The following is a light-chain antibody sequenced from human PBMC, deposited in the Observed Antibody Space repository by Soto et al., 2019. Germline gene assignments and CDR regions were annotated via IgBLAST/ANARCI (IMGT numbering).Light chain of an antibody. CDR1: SSNIGAGYD. CDR2: GDS. CDR3: QSSDSRLSGSDV. V-gene: IGLV1-40*01. J-gene: IGLJ1*01. Sequence: QSALTQPPSVSEAPGQRVTISCTGSSSNIGAGYDVNWYQQLPGTAPKLLIFGDSKRPSGVPDRFSGSKSGTSASLAITGLQAADEAEYYCQSSDSRLSGSDVFGTGTKLTVL.